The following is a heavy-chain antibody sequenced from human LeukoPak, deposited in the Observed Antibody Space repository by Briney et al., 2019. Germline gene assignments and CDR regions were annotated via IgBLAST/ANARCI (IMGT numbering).Heavy chain of an antibody. Sequence: GGSLRLSCAASGFTFSSYEMNWVRQAPGNWLEWVSYISSSGSTIYYADSVKGRFTISRDNAKNSLYLQMNSLRAEDTAVYYCAREAAGLDVWGQGTTVTVSS. CDR3: AREAAGLDV. CDR1: GFTFSSYE. CDR2: ISSSGSTI. J-gene: IGHJ6*02. V-gene: IGHV3-48*03.